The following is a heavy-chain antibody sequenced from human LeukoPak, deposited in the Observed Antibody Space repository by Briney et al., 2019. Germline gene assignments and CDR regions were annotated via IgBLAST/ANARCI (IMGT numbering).Heavy chain of an antibody. V-gene: IGHV1-8*01. J-gene: IGHJ5*02. CDR1: GYTFTSYD. CDR2: MNPNSGNT. Sequence: ASVKVSCKASGYTFTSYDINWVRQATGQGLEWMGWMNPNSGNTGYAQKFQGRVTTTRNTSISTAYMELSSLRSEDTAVYYCARSIAAAGTGWFDPWGQGTLVTVSS. CDR3: ARSIAAAGTGWFDP. D-gene: IGHD6-13*01.